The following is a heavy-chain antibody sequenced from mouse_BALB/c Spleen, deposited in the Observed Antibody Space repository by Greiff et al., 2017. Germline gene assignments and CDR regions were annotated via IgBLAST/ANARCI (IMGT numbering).Heavy chain of an antibody. CDR1: GFSLTSYG. Sequence: VQLQQSGPGLVQPSQSLSITCPVSGFSLTSYGVHWVRQSPGKGLEWLGVIWSGGSTDYNAAFISRLSISKDNSKSQVFFKMNSLQANDTAKYYDARDKERYQAGFAYWGQGTLVTVSA. D-gene: IGHD2-14*01. V-gene: IGHV2-2*02. J-gene: IGHJ3*01. CDR2: IWSGGST. CDR3: ARDKERYQAGFAY.